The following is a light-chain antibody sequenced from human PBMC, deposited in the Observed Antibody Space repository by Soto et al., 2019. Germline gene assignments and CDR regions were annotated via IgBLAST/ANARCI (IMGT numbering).Light chain of an antibody. V-gene: IGKV3-20*01. CDR3: QQYSGSPST. Sequence: EIVLTQSPGTLSLSPGERATLSCRASQSVSSSYLVWYQQKPGQALRLLIYGASSRATGIPDRFSGSGSGTDFALTISILEPEDFAVYYCQQYSGSPSTFGQGTKLEIK. CDR2: GAS. CDR1: QSVSSSY. J-gene: IGKJ2*01.